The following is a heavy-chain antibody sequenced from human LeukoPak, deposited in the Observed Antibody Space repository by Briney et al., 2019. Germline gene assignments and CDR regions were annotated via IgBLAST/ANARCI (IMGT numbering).Heavy chain of an antibody. CDR1: VGSISSDY. V-gene: IGHV4-59*08. Sequence: SETLSLTCTFSVGSISSDYWSWSRQPPGKGLEWIGYIYYSGSTNYNPSLKSRVTISVDTSKNQLSLTLSSVPAADTAVYSCARPIRTSRGWYPPYWFDHWGQGTLVTVSS. D-gene: IGHD6-19*01. CDR2: IYYSGST. CDR3: ARPIRTSRGWYPPYWFDH. J-gene: IGHJ5*02.